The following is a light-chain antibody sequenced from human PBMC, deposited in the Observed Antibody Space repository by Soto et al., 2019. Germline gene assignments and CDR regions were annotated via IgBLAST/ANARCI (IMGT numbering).Light chain of an antibody. Sequence: QSVLTQPASVSGSPGQSITISCTGTGSDVGGYEYVSWYQQHPGKAPKLMIYEVTNRPSGVSNRFSGSKSGNTASLTISGLQAEDEADYYCSSYRSSTTYVFGTGTKLTVL. J-gene: IGLJ1*01. CDR3: SSYRSSTTYV. V-gene: IGLV2-14*01. CDR1: GSDVGGYEY. CDR2: EVT.